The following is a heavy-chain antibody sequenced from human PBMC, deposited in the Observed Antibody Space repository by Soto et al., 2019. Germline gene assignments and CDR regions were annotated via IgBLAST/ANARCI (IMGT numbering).Heavy chain of an antibody. D-gene: IGHD3-9*01. Sequence: ASVKVSCKASGYTFTSYGISWVRQAPGQGLEWMGWISAYNGNTNYAQKLQGRVTMTTDTSTSTAYMELRSLRSDDTAVYYCARVSVDYDILTGYYLIDYRGQGTLVTVSS. J-gene: IGHJ4*02. CDR1: GYTFTSYG. CDR2: ISAYNGNT. CDR3: ARVSVDYDILTGYYLIDY. V-gene: IGHV1-18*01.